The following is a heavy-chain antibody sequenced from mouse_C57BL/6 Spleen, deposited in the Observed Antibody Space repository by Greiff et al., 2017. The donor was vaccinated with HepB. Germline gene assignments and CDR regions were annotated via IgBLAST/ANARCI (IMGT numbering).Heavy chain of an antibody. Sequence: EVQLQQSGAELVKPGASVKLSCTASGFNIKDYYMHWVKQRTEQGLEWIGRIDPGDGETKYAPKFKGKATITADTSSNTAYLQLSSLTSEDTAVYYCARVSYVGVYAMDYWGQGTSVTVSS. J-gene: IGHJ4*01. V-gene: IGHV14-2*01. D-gene: IGHD1-1*01. CDR1: GFNIKDYY. CDR3: ARVSYVGVYAMDY. CDR2: IDPGDGET.